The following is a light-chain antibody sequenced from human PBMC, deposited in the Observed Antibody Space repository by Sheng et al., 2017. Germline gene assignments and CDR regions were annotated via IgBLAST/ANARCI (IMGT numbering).Light chain of an antibody. CDR2: KDS. CDR1: ALPKQY. V-gene: IGLV3-25*03. J-gene: IGLJ3*02. Sequence: SYELTQPPSVSVSPGQTARITCSGDALPKQYAYWYQQKPGQAPVLVIYKDSERPSGIPERFSGSSSGTIVTLTISGVQAEDEADYYCQSAESSGTPWVFGGGTKLTVL. CDR3: QSAESSGTPWV.